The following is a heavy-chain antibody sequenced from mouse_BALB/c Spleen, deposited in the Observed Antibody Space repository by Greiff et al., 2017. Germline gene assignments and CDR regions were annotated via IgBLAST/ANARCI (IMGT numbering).Heavy chain of an antibody. J-gene: IGHJ2*01. Sequence: EVQLQQSGAELVKPGASVKLSCTASGFNIKVTYMHWVKQRPEQGLEWIGRIDPANGNTKYDPKFQGKAIITADTSSNTAYLQLSSLTSEDTAVYYCARRGTTGDFDYWGQGTTLTVSS. CDR1: GFNIKVTY. D-gene: IGHD1-1*01. CDR2: IDPANGNT. V-gene: IGHV14-3*02. CDR3: ARRGTTGDFDY.